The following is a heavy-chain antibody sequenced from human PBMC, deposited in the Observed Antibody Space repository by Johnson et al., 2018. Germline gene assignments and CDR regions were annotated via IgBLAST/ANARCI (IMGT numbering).Heavy chain of an antibody. V-gene: IGHV3-33*01. D-gene: IGHD5-18*01. CDR3: ARDASGYRYGYDNYYYYYRDV. CDR1: GFTFSSYG. J-gene: IGHJ6*03. CDR2: IWYDGSNK. Sequence: QVQLVESGGGVVQPGRSLRLSCAVSGFTFSSYGMHWVRQAPGKGLEWEAIIWYDGSNKYYADSVKGRFTISRDNSKNSLYLQMNSLRVEDTAVYYCARDASGYRYGYDNYYYYYRDVWGKGTTVTVSS.